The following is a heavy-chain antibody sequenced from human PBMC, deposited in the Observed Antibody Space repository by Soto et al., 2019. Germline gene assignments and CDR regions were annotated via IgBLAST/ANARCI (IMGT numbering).Heavy chain of an antibody. CDR3: ARNREYIYGYFDY. CDR2: ISGSGDRT. CDR1: GFSFRTYA. D-gene: IGHD5-18*01. Sequence: EVQLLDSGGGLGQPGGSLRLSCAAAGFSFRTYAMGWVRQARGKGLEWVSGISGSGDRTHYADSVEGRFTISRDNSKDTVFLQMNSLRAEDTAVYYCARNREYIYGYFDYWGQGILVTVSS. V-gene: IGHV3-23*01. J-gene: IGHJ4*02.